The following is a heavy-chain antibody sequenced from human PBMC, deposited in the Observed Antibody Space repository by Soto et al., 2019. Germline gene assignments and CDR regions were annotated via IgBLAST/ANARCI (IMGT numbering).Heavy chain of an antibody. Sequence: LGGSLKISCNGSGYSFTSYWIGWVRQMPGKGLEWMGIIYPGDSDTRYSPSFQGQVTISADKSISTAYLQWSSLKASDTAMYYCARQHVAAAAGTHYYYYGMDVWGQGTTVTVSS. CDR2: IYPGDSDT. CDR1: GYSFTSYW. V-gene: IGHV5-51*01. D-gene: IGHD6-13*01. CDR3: ARQHVAAAAGTHYYYYGMDV. J-gene: IGHJ6*02.